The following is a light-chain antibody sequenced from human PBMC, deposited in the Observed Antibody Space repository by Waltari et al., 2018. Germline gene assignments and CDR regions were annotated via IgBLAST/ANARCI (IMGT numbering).Light chain of an antibody. J-gene: IGKJ1*01. CDR1: QSVTPN. V-gene: IGKV3-15*01. CDR3: QQYDAWPPWT. Sequence: EIVMTQSPTTLSVAPGERVTPSCRASQSVTPNLAWYQQKPGQAPRILIYGASTRATGIPARFTGSGSETEFTLTISSLQSEDSAVYFCQQYDAWPPWTFGQGTKVEIK. CDR2: GAS.